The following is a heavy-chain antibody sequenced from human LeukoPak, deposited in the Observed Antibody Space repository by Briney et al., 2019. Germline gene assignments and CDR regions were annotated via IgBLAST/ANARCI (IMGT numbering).Heavy chain of an antibody. V-gene: IGHV7-4-1*02. CDR1: GYTFTGYY. D-gene: IGHD3-10*01. Sequence: GASVKVFCKASGYTFTGYYMHWVRQAPGQGLEWMGWINTNTGNPTYAQGFTGRFVFSLDTSVSTAYLQISSLKAEDTAVYYCARVGPVLQYYFGSGTNILDYWGQGTLVTVSS. CDR2: INTNTGNP. CDR3: ARVGPVLQYYFGSGTNILDY. J-gene: IGHJ4*02.